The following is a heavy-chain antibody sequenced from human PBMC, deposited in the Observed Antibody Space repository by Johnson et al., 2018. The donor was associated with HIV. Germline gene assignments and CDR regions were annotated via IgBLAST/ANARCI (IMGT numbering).Heavy chain of an antibody. V-gene: IGHV3-30*03. CDR1: GLSFSNFG. CDR2: ISYDGSNK. CDR3: AGGFYYGSGSYHGAFDI. D-gene: IGHD3-10*01. Sequence: QVQLVESGGGVVQPGKSLTLSCVGSGLSFSNFGIHWVRQAPGKGLEWVAFISYDGSNKYYADSVKGRFTISRDNSKNSLFLQMNSLRAEDTAVYYCAGGFYYGSGSYHGAFDIWGQGTMVTVSS. J-gene: IGHJ3*02.